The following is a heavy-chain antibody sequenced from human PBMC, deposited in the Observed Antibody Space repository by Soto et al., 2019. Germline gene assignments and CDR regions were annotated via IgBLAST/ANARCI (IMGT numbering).Heavy chain of an antibody. CDR3: ARGPSYSDSYFDY. CDR1: EFTFSNYA. V-gene: IGHV3-30*03. J-gene: IGHJ4*02. CDR2: ISYDGNNK. D-gene: IGHD4-17*01. Sequence: QVQLVESGGGVVQPGGSLRLSCAASEFTFSNYAMHWVRQPPGKGLQWLAVISYDGNNKYYADSVEGRFTISRDNSKNVYLQMNSLRLEDTALYYRARGPSYSDSYFDYWGQGTLVTVSS.